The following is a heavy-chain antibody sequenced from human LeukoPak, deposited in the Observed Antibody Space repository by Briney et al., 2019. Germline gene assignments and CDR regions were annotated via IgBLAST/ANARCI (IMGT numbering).Heavy chain of an antibody. J-gene: IGHJ4*02. CDR1: GFPLDDYT. V-gene: IGHV3-43*01. D-gene: IGHD5-18*01. Sequence: GGSLRLSCAASGFPLDDYTLHWVRQAAGKGVGWVSVSWDGGSTYYADSVKGRYTISRDNSKNSLYLQMNSLRTEDTALYYCAQGGYSYATGSIDDWGQGTLVTVSS. CDR2: SWDGGST. CDR3: AQGGYSYATGSIDD.